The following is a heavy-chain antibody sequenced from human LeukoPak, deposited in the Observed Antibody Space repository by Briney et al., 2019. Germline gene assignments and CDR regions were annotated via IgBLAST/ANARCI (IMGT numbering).Heavy chain of an antibody. CDR2: INHSGST. CDR3: ARFGVVASGTNY. D-gene: IGHD6-13*01. Sequence: PSETLSLTCAVSGGSFSGYYWDGIRQPPGKGLEWIGEINHSGSTNYNPSLKSRVTISVDTSKNQLSLKLSSVTAADTAVYYCARFGVVASGTNYWGQGTLDTVSS. J-gene: IGHJ4*02. CDR1: GGSFSGYY. V-gene: IGHV4-34*01.